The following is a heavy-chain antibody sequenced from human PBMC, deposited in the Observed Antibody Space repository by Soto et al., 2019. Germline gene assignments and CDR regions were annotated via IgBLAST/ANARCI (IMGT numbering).Heavy chain of an antibody. CDR1: GGSITSNW. CDR2: IHHSGSF. D-gene: IGHD3-9*01. Sequence: QVQLQESGPGLLNPSGTLSLTCAVSGGSITSNWWRWVRQPPGKGLEWIGEIHHSGSFNYNPSLRSRVTISIDKSKNQLSLKLTSVTAADTAVHYCVRNDWYRFDPWGQGTLVTVSS. CDR3: VRNDWYRFDP. J-gene: IGHJ5*02. V-gene: IGHV4-4*02.